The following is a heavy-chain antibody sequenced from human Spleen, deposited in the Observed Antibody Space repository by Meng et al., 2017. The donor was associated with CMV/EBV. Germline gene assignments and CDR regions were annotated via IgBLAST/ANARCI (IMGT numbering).Heavy chain of an antibody. Sequence: ASGLTFSSYVMGWVRQAPGKGLEWVSIISGSSSSTYYADSVKGRFTISRDNSKNTLYLQMNSLRAEDTAVYYCAKGCSSSTSCIDYWGQGTLVTVSS. J-gene: IGHJ4*02. CDR1: GLTFSSYV. CDR2: ISGSSSST. D-gene: IGHD2-2*01. V-gene: IGHV3-23*01. CDR3: AKGCSSSTSCIDY.